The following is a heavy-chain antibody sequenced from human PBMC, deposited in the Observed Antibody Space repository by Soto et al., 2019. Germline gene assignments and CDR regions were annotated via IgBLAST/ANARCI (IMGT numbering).Heavy chain of an antibody. CDR2: IYYSGST. Sequence: SETLSLTCTVSGGSISSYYWSWIRQPPGKGLEWIGYIYYSGSTNYNPSLKSRVTISVDTSKNQFSLKLSSVTAADTAVYYCARDTYSSSWSYDAFDIWGQGTMVTGSS. V-gene: IGHV4-59*01. D-gene: IGHD6-13*01. J-gene: IGHJ3*02. CDR1: GGSISSYY. CDR3: ARDTYSSSWSYDAFDI.